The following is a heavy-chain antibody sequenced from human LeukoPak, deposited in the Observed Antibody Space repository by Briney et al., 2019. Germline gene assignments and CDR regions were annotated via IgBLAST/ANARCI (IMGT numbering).Heavy chain of an antibody. D-gene: IGHD3-22*01. CDR1: GFTFSSYA. Sequence: GGSLRLSCAASGFTFSSYAMGWVRQAPGSGLEWVSVISGGSGSIYYADSVKGRFTISRDSSKNTLYIQMNSLRAEDTAVYYCARGYDTFDIWGQGTMVTVSS. J-gene: IGHJ3*02. CDR3: ARGYDTFDI. V-gene: IGHV3-23*01. CDR2: ISGGSGSI.